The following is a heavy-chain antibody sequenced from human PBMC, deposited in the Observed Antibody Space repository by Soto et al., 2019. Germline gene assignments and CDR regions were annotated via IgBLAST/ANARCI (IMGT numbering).Heavy chain of an antibody. D-gene: IGHD3-16*01. CDR2: ISGSGGST. CDR3: AKNSFGGVLRVPPRVFTDYFDY. Sequence: GGSLRLSCAASGFTFSSYAMSWVRQAPGKGLEWVSAISGSGGSTYYADSVKGRFTISRDNSKNTLYLQMNSLRAEDTAVYYCAKNSFGGVLRVPPRVFTDYFDYWGQGTLVTVSS. V-gene: IGHV3-23*01. J-gene: IGHJ4*02. CDR1: GFTFSSYA.